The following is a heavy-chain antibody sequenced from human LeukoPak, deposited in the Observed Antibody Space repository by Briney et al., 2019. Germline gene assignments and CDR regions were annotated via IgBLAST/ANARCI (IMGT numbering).Heavy chain of an antibody. D-gene: IGHD2-8*01. V-gene: IGHV3-49*04. J-gene: IGHJ3*02. CDR3: TRERAGDIVLMVYASDAFDI. CDR2: IRSKAYGGTT. CDR1: GFTFGDYA. Sequence: GGSLRLSCTASGFTFGDYAMSWVRQAPGKGLEWVGFIRSKAYGGTTEYAASVKGRFTISRDDSKSIAYLQMNSLKTEDTAVYYCTRERAGDIVLMVYASDAFDIWGQGTMVAVSS.